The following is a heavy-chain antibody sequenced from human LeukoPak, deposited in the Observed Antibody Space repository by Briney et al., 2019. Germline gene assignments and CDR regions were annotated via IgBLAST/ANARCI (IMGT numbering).Heavy chain of an antibody. J-gene: IGHJ4*02. CDR1: GFTFSSYS. CDR3: ARDPAMIVVLSRSYFDY. CDR2: ISSSSSYI. Sequence: PGGSLRLSCAASGFTFSSYSMNWVRQAPGKGLEWVSSISSSSSYIYYADSVKGRFTISRDNAKNSLYLQMSSLRAEDTAVYYCARDPAMIVVLSRSYFDYWGQGTLVTVSS. D-gene: IGHD3-22*01. V-gene: IGHV3-21*01.